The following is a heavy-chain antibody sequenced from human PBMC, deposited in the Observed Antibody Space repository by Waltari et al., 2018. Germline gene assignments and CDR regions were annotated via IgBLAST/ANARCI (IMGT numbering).Heavy chain of an antibody. J-gene: IGHJ4*02. CDR3: ARGLSIRAMTMVVTIDY. CDR2: LKQDGREK. CDR1: GFTFSTYW. Sequence: EVQLVESGGDLVQPGGSLRLSCAASGFTFSTYWMSWVRQAPGKGRGWGGWSNLKQDGREKYYVDSVKGRFTISRDNAKNSLYLQMNSLRDEDTAVYYCARGLSIRAMTMVVTIDYWGQGTLVTVSS. D-gene: IGHD4-17*01. V-gene: IGHV3-7*01.